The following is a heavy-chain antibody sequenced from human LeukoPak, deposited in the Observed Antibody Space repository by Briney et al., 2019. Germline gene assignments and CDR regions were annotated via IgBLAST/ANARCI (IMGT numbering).Heavy chain of an antibody. CDR3: TRVGYIDEGIDY. D-gene: IGHD5-24*01. CDR2: IKQDSSTK. V-gene: IGHV3-7*04. Sequence: GGSLRLSHVASGFPSRRDWITWGRQAPGKRQEWVVNIKQDSSTKSYVDSVKGRFTIYRDNAKNSLYLQMTSLRAEDTAIYYCTRVGYIDEGIDYWGQGTLVTVSS. CDR1: GFPSRRDW. J-gene: IGHJ4*02.